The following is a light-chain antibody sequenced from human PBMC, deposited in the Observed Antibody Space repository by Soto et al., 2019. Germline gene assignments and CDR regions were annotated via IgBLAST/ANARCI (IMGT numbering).Light chain of an antibody. CDR3: QQHCTTPLT. Sequence: DIVMTQSPDSLAVSLGERATINCKSSQSVLYSSYNKDFLAWYQQKPGQPPKLLIYWASTREAGVPDRFSGGGSGTDFTFTISSLQAEDVAVYYCQQHCTTPLTFGGGTKVEIK. J-gene: IGKJ4*01. CDR1: QSVLYSSYNKDF. CDR2: WAS. V-gene: IGKV4-1*01.